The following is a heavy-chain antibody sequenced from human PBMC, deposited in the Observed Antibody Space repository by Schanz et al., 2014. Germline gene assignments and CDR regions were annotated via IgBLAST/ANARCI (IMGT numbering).Heavy chain of an antibody. CDR1: GFTFSFSG. Sequence: VQLVESGGGVVQPGGSLRLSCAASGFTFSFSGMQWVRQAPGKGLEWVAFIRNDGNNKYYADSVKGRFTISRDNSKNTLYLQMSSLRGEDTAVYYCAKAPYADYGYFHHWGQGTLVTVSS. CDR2: IRNDGNNK. J-gene: IGHJ4*02. V-gene: IGHV3-30*02. D-gene: IGHD4-17*01. CDR3: AKAPYADYGYFHH.